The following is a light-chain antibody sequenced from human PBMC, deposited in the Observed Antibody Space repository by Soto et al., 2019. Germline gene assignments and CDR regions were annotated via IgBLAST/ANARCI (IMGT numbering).Light chain of an antibody. CDR3: SSYPSSSTLMV. V-gene: IGLV2-14*01. CDR1: SSDVGGYNY. CDR2: DVS. Sequence: QSVLTQPASVSGSPGQSITISCTGTSSDVGGYNYVSWYQQHPGKAPKLMIYDVSNRPSGVSNRFSGSKSGNTASLTISGLQAEDEADYYCSSYPSSSTLMVFGGGTKLTVL. J-gene: IGLJ2*01.